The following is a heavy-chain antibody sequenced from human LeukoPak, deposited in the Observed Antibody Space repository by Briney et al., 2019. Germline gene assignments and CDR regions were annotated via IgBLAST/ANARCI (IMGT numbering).Heavy chain of an antibody. CDR2: IYPNSGAT. D-gene: IGHD2-8*01. J-gene: IGHJ4*02. Sequence: ASVKVSCKTSGYTFTAYYMYWLRQASGQGLECMGWIYPNSGATGYAQNFQGRVTMTRDTSVSTIYMELSRLRSDDTAVYYCARDGVLTTPDFDYWGQGTLVTVSS. V-gene: IGHV1-2*02. CDR1: GYTFTAYY. CDR3: ARDGVLTTPDFDY.